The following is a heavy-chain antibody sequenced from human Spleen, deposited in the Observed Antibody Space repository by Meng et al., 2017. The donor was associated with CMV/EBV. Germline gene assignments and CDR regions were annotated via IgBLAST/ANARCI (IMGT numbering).Heavy chain of an antibody. CDR2: IYYSGST. Sequence: VQLQQSVPGMLKPLQTLSLTCPVSGGSISSGEYSWSWIRQPPGKGLEWIGYIYYSGSTYYNPSLKSRVTISVDTSKNQFSLKLSSVTAADTAVYYCARVAYSNWFDPWGQGTLVTVSS. CDR1: GGSISSGEYS. D-gene: IGHD4-11*01. CDR3: ARVAYSNWFDP. V-gene: IGHV4-30-4*08. J-gene: IGHJ5*02.